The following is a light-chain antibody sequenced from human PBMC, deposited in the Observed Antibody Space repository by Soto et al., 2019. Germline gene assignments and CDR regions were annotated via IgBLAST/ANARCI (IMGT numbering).Light chain of an antibody. V-gene: IGLV2-23*03. CDR1: SSDVGSYNL. CDR3: CSYAGSSTFVV. CDR2: EGS. Sequence: QSALTQPASVSGSSGQSITISCTGTSSDVGSYNLVSWYQQHPGKAPKLRIYEGSKRPSGVSNRFSGSKSGNTASLTISGLQAEDEADYYCCSYAGSSTFVVFGGGTKLTVL. J-gene: IGLJ2*01.